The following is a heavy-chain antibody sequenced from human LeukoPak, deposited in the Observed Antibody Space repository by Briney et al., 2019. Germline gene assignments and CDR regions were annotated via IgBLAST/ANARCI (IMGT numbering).Heavy chain of an antibody. CDR2: ISFSGDNRGDNT. CDR1: GFTFKLYT. Sequence: GGSLRLSCAAFGFTFKLYTMNWVRQAPGKGLEWVSSISFSGDNRGDNTYYADSVRGRFSISRDNSQNTVFLQMSSLRAEDTAVYYCAKSLSIVVVPAAFMDVWGKGTTVTVSS. V-gene: IGHV3-23*01. CDR3: AKSLSIVVVPAAFMDV. J-gene: IGHJ6*03. D-gene: IGHD2-2*01.